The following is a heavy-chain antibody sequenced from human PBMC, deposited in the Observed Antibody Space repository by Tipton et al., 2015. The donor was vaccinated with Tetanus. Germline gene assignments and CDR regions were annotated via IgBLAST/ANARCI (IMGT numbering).Heavy chain of an antibody. CDR3: ARDDGARELPSYFDY. D-gene: IGHD1-26*01. CDR1: GFTFSSYG. CDR2: IWYDGSNK. Sequence: SLRLSCAASGFTFSSYGMHWVRQAPGKGLEWVAVIWYDGSNKYYADSVKGRFTISRDNSKNTLYLQMNSLRAKDTAVYYCARDDGARELPSYFDYWGQGTLVTVSS. J-gene: IGHJ4*02. V-gene: IGHV3-33*08.